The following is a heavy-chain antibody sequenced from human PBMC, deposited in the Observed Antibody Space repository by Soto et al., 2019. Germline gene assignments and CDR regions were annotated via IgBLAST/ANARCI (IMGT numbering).Heavy chain of an antibody. CDR2: IIPAIGKP. CDR3: ATGEWELPHF. V-gene: IGHV1-69*01. CDR1: GGIFSNDP. D-gene: IGHD1-7*01. J-gene: IGHJ4*02. Sequence: QVQLVQSGAEMKKPGSSVKVSCKASGGIFSNDPISWVRQAPGQGLEWMGGIIPAIGKPDYAQKYQDRVTIAADESTSTAYMELTNLVSQDTAVYYCATGEWELPHFWGQGTLDTVSS.